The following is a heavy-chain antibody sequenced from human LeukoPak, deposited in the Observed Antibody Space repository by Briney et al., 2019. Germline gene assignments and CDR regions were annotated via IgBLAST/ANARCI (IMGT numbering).Heavy chain of an antibody. Sequence: GGSLRLSCAASGFTFSTSWMHWVHQAPGKGLVWVSRINDDGSTTTYADSVKGRFTISRDNAKNTLYLEMNSLRAEDTAVYYCARALGSPLDYWGQGTLVTVSS. V-gene: IGHV3-74*01. D-gene: IGHD1-26*01. CDR1: GFTFSTSW. CDR2: INDDGSTT. J-gene: IGHJ4*02. CDR3: ARALGSPLDY.